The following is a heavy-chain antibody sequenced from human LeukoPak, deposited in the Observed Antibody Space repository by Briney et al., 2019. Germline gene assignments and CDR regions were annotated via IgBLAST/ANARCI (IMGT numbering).Heavy chain of an antibody. CDR1: GGSVSSSTYY. J-gene: IGHJ4*02. CDR2: LYETGST. Sequence: SETLSLTCTASGGSVSSSTYYWGWIRQAPGKELEWIGNLYETGSTYYNPSLKSRVTISVDTSKNQFSLKLSSVTAADTAVYYCARTYYFDSSGRIGAFDYWGQGTLVTVSS. D-gene: IGHD3-22*01. V-gene: IGHV4-39*01. CDR3: ARTYYFDSSGRIGAFDY.